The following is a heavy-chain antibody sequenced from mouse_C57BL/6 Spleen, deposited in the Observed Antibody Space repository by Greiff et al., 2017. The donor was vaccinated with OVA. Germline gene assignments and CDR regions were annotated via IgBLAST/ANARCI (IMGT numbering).Heavy chain of an antibody. CDR2: ISYDGSN. CDR3: ARTVYSNPFDY. Sequence: ESGPGLVKPSQSLSLTCSVTGYSITSGYYWNWIRQFPGNKLEWMGYISYDGSNNYNPSLKNRISITRDTSKNQFFLKLNSVTTEDTATYYCARTVYSNPFDYWGRGTTLTVSS. CDR1: GYSITSGYY. V-gene: IGHV3-6*01. D-gene: IGHD2-5*01. J-gene: IGHJ2*01.